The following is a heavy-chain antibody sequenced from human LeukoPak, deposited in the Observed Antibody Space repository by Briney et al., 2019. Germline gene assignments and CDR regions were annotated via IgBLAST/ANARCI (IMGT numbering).Heavy chain of an antibody. CDR2: ISGSGITT. D-gene: IGHD3-10*01. J-gene: IGHJ4*02. CDR3: VKDQRFGDLDDY. Sequence: GGSLRLSCAASGFIFNNYAMSWVRQAPGKGLEWVPTISGSGITTYYAGSVKGRFAISRDNSKSTLYLQMSSLRAEDTAVYYCVKDQRFGDLDDYRGQGTLVTVSS. V-gene: IGHV3-23*01. CDR1: GFIFNNYA.